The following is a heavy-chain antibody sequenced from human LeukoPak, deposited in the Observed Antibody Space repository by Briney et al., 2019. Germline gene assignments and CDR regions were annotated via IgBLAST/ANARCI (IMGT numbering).Heavy chain of an antibody. CDR3: ATYSGSYSSVDS. V-gene: IGHV4-39*07. Sequence: SETLSLTCTVSGGSISSISYYWGWIRQPPGKGLEWIGSIYYSGSTYYNPSLKSRVTISVDTSKNQFSLKLSSVTAADTAMYYCATYSGSYSSVDSWGQGTLVTVSS. CDR1: GGSISSISYY. D-gene: IGHD1-26*01. CDR2: IYYSGST. J-gene: IGHJ4*02.